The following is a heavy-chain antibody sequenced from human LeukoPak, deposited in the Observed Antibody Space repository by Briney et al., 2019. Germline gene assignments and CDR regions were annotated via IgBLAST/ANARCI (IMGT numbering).Heavy chain of an antibody. CDR1: GFTFSSYW. CDR2: VNPDGRTT. J-gene: IGHJ5*02. V-gene: IGHV3-74*01. CDR3: ARDLPRTSGP. D-gene: IGHD3-10*01. Sequence: GGSLRLSCAASGFTFSSYWMSWVRQAPGRGLVWISHVNPDGRTTNYGDSVKGRFTVSRDNAKNTLYLQMNSLRADDTAVYYCARDLPRTSGPWGQGTLVTVSS.